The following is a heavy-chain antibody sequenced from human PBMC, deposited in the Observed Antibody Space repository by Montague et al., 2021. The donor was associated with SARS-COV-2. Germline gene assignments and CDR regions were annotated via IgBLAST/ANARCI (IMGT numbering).Heavy chain of an antibody. CDR3: TYHSGSYVWFDP. CDR2: TYYRSKWYN. V-gene: IGHV6-1*01. Sequence: CAISGDSVSSNSGSWNWIRQSPSRGLEWLGRTYYRSKWYNDYSVSVKSRITINPDTSKNQFSLQLNSVTPEDTAMYYCTYHSGSYVWFDPWGQGILAIVSS. J-gene: IGHJ5*02. CDR1: GDSVSSNSGS. D-gene: IGHD1-26*01.